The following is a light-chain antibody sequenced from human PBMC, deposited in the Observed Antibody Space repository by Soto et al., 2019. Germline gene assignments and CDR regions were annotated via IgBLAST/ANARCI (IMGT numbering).Light chain of an antibody. V-gene: IGKV3-11*01. J-gene: IGKJ3*01. CDR2: NAF. Sequence: EIVLTQSPATLSLSPGETATLSCRASQSISSYLAWYQQKPGQAPRLLIYNAFNRATGIPARFSGSGSGTDFTLTISSLEPDDFAVYYCQQRSNWPQFTFGPGTKVDIK. CDR1: QSISSY. CDR3: QQRSNWPQFT.